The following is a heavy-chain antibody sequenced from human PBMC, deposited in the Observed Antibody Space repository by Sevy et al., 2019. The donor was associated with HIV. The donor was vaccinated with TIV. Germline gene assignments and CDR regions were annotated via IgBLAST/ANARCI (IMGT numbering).Heavy chain of an antibody. CDR2: ISSSSSTI. CDR3: ARDIYYDSSGLDD. D-gene: IGHD3-22*01. V-gene: IGHV3-48*01. CDR1: GFTFSSYS. Sequence: GGSLRLSCAASGFTFSSYSMNWVRQAPGKGLEWVSYISSSSSTIYYADSVKGRFTISRDNAKNSLYLQMNSLRAEDTAVYYCARDIYYDSSGLDDWGQGTLVTVSS. J-gene: IGHJ4*02.